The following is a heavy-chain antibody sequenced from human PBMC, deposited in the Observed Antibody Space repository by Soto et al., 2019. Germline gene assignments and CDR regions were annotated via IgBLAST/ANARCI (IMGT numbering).Heavy chain of an antibody. V-gene: IGHV3-23*01. J-gene: IGHJ4*02. Sequence: EVQLLESGGGLVQPGGSLRLSCAASGFTFSKYAMNWVRQAPGKGLEWVSTIRGSGRNTYNADSVKGRFTISRDNSKNTLYLQMNSLRAEDTAVYYCAKEFDDYYDSSHNLDSWGQGTLVNVSS. CDR2: IRGSGRNT. CDR3: AKEFDDYYDSSHNLDS. CDR1: GFTFSKYA. D-gene: IGHD3-22*01.